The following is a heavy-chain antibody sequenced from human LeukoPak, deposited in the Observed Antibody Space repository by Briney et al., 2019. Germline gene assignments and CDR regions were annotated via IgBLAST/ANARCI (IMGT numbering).Heavy chain of an antibody. V-gene: IGHV3-30*04. CDR2: ISHDGTYK. CDR3: ARDRGPSGTYPCFDF. D-gene: IGHD1-26*01. CDR1: GFTYSNYA. Sequence: PGGSLRHSCAASGFTYSNYAIYWVRQAPGKGLEWVADISHDGTYKYYAESVKGRFTISRDNSKNTLYLQMNSLRPEDTAVYYCARDRGPSGTYPCFDFWGQGTLVTVSS. J-gene: IGHJ4*02.